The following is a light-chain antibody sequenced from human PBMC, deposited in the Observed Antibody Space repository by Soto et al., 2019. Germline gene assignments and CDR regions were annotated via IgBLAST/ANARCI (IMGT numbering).Light chain of an antibody. CDR1: SSNIGSNT. CDR2: SNN. CDR3: AAWDDSLNGYV. J-gene: IGLJ1*01. Sequence: QSALTQPPSASGTPGQRVTISCSGSSSNIGSNTVNWYQQLPGTAPKLLIYSNNQRPSGVPDRFSGSKTGTSASLAISGLQSEGEADYYCAAWDDSLNGYVSGNGTKVTAL. V-gene: IGLV1-44*01.